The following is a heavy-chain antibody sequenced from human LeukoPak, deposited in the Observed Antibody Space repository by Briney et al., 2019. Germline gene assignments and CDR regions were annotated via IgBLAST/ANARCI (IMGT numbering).Heavy chain of an antibody. CDR1: GYTFTSYY. CDR3: ARGIIASPFDY. CDR2: INPSGGST. Sequence: ASVKVSCKASGYTFTSYYMHWVRQAPGQGLEWMGIINPSGGSTSYAQKFQGRVTMTRNTSISTAYMELSSLRSEDTAVYYCARGIIASPFDYWGQGTLVTVSS. D-gene: IGHD3-10*01. V-gene: IGHV1-46*01. J-gene: IGHJ4*02.